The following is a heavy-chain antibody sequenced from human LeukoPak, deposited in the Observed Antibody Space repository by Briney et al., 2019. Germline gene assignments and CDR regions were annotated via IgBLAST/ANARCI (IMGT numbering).Heavy chain of an antibody. CDR2: ISYDGSNK. D-gene: IGHD2-2*01. V-gene: IGHV3-30-3*01. CDR1: GFTFSSYA. J-gene: IGHJ6*02. Sequence: GGSLRLSCAASGFTFSSYAMHWVRQAPGKGLEWVAVISYDGSNKYYADSVKGRFTISRDNSKNTLYLQMNSLRAEDTAVYYCARDWEYQLLSYGMDVWGQGTTVTVSS. CDR3: ARDWEYQLLSYGMDV.